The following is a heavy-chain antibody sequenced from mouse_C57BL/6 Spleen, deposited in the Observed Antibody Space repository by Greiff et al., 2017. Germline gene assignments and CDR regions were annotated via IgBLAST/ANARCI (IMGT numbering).Heavy chain of an antibody. CDR2: IDPSDSYT. D-gene: IGHD2-4*01. CDR3: ARYDYDERAMDY. V-gene: IGHV1-50*01. Sequence: QVQLQQPGAELVKPGASVKLSCKASGYTFTSYWMQWVKQRPGQGLEWIGEIDPSDSYTNYNQKFKGKATLTVDTSSSTAYMQLSSLTSEDSAVYYCARYDYDERAMDYWGQGTSVTVSS. CDR1: GYTFTSYW. J-gene: IGHJ4*01.